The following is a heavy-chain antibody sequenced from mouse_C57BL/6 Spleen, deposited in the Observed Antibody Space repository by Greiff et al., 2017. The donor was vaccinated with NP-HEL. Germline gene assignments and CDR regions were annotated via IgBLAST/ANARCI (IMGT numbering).Heavy chain of an antibody. CDR2: IRSKSSNYAT. D-gene: IGHD2-5*01. J-gene: IGHJ1*03. CDR3: VRNDYSKGLDWYFDV. Sequence: EVQLVESGGGLVQPKGSLKLSCAASGFTFNTYAMHWVRQAPGKGLEWVARIRSKSSNYATYYADSVKDRFTISRDDSQSMLYLQMNNLKTEDTAMYYCVRNDYSKGLDWYFDVWGTGTTVTVSS. V-gene: IGHV10-3*01. CDR1: GFTFNTYA.